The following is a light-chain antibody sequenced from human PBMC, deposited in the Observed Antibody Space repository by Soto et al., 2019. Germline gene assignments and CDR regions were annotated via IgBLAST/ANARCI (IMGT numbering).Light chain of an antibody. V-gene: IGLV2-14*03. CDR3: SSYTRSSTLV. Sequence: QSALTQPASVSGSPGQSITFSCTGTSSDVGSYNYVSWYQQHPGKAPKLMIYDVSNRPLGISNRFSGSKSGNTASLTISGLQAEDEADYYCSSYTRSSTLVFGGGTKRPS. J-gene: IGLJ2*01. CDR2: DVS. CDR1: SSDVGSYNY.